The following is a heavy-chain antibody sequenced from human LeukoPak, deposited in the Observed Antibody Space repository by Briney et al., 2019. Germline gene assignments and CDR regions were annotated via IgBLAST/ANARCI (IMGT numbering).Heavy chain of an antibody. Sequence: GGSLRLSCAASGFTFDDYTMHWVRQTPGKGLEWVSPISWDGGSTYYADSVKGRFTISRDNSKNSLYLQMNSLRTEDTALYYCAKGHIVGAITEFDYWGQGTLVTVSS. CDR3: AKGHIVGAITEFDY. D-gene: IGHD1-26*01. CDR2: ISWDGGST. CDR1: GFTFDDYT. J-gene: IGHJ4*02. V-gene: IGHV3-43*01.